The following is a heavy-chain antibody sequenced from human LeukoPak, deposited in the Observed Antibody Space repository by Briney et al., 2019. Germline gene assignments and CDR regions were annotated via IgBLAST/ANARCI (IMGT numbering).Heavy chain of an antibody. V-gene: IGHV3-73*01. CDR1: GFTFSGSV. Sequence: GGSLRLSCAASGFTFSGSVMHWVRQPSGKGLEWVARIRTKANNYATAFAASVKGRFTISRDDSKNTAYLQVNSLKTEDTAVYYCTRPKGDSSYYGMDVWGQGTTVTVSS. J-gene: IGHJ6*02. CDR3: TRPKGDSSYYGMDV. CDR2: IRTKANNYAT.